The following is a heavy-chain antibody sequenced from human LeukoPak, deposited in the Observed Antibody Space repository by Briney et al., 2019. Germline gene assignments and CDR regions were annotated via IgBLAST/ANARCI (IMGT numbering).Heavy chain of an antibody. D-gene: IGHD3-10*01. Sequence: GGSLRLSCGASGFTFSSYAMHWVRQAPGKGLEWVAVISYDGSNKYYADSVKGRFTISRDNSKNTLYLQMNTLRAEDTAVYYCARDVVWFRELFSGYCPDYWGQGTLVTVSS. CDR1: GFTFSSYA. J-gene: IGHJ4*02. CDR2: ISYDGSNK. V-gene: IGHV3-30-3*01. CDR3: ARDVVWFRELFSGYCPDY.